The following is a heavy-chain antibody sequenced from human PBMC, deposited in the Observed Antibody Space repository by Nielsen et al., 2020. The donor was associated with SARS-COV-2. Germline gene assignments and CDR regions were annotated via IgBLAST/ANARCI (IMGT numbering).Heavy chain of an antibody. V-gene: IGHV4-59*01. CDR1: GGSISSYY. J-gene: IGHJ3*02. Sequence: SETLSLTCTVSGGSISSYYWSWIRQPPGKGLEWIGYIYYSGSTNYNASLKSRVTISVDTSKNQFSLKLSSVTAADTAVYYCARAQTSHITIFGVVGAFDIWGQGTMVTVSS. CDR3: ARAQTSHITIFGVVGAFDI. CDR2: IYYSGST. D-gene: IGHD3-3*01.